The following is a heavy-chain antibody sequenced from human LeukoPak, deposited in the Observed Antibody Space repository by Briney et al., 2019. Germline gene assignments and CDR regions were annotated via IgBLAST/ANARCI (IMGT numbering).Heavy chain of an antibody. J-gene: IGHJ5*02. CDR2: IYYSGSA. CDR1: GGSVSSGSYY. V-gene: IGHV4-61*01. CDR3: ARGFGDWGLSWFDP. D-gene: IGHD3-10*01. Sequence: SETLSLTCTVSGGSVSSGSYYCSWIRQPPGKGLEWIGYIYYSGSAKYNPSLKSRVTISVATSKNQFSLKLTSVTAAETAVYYCARGFGDWGLSWFDPWGQGTLVTVSS.